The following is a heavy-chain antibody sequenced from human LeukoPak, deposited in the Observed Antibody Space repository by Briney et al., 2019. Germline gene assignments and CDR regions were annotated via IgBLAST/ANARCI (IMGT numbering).Heavy chain of an antibody. V-gene: IGHV4-31*03. J-gene: IGHJ4*02. CDR2: IYYSGST. CDR1: GGSISSGGYY. CDR3: ARGSPPDFDY. Sequence: SETLSLTCTVSGGSISSGGYYWSWIRQHPGKGLEWIGYIYYSGSTYYNPSLKSRVTISVDTSKNQFSLKLSSVTAADTAVYYRARGSPPDFDYWGQGTLVTVSS.